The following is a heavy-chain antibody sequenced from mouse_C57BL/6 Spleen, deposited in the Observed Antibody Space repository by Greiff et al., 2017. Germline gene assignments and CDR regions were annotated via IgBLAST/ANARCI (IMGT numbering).Heavy chain of an antibody. J-gene: IGHJ4*01. CDR3: VRHVDYAMDY. CDR1: GFSFNTYA. Sequence: EVHLVESGGGLVQPKGSLKLSCAASGFSFNTYAMNWVRQAPGTGLEWVARIRSKSNNYATYYADSVKDRFTISRDDSESMLYLQMNNLKTEDTAMYYCVRHVDYAMDYWGQGTSVTVSS. V-gene: IGHV10-1*01. CDR2: IRSKSNNYAT.